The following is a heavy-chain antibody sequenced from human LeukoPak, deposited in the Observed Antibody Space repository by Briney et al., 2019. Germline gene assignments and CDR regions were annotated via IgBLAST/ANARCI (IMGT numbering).Heavy chain of an antibody. CDR3: AKGRIQLWSSPDY. Sequence: GGTLRLSCAASGFTFSSYAMNWVRQAPGKGLEWVAAISGSGTSTYYADSVKGRFTISRDNSKNSLYLQMNSLRAEDTALYYCAKGRIQLWSSPDYWGQGTLVTVSS. CDR2: ISGSGTST. J-gene: IGHJ4*02. V-gene: IGHV3-23*01. CDR1: GFTFSSYA. D-gene: IGHD5-18*01.